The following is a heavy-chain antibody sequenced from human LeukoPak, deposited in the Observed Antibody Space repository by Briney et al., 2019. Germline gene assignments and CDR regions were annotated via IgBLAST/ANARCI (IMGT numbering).Heavy chain of an antibody. V-gene: IGHV3-48*01. D-gene: IGHD6-19*01. J-gene: IGHJ4*02. Sequence: GGSLRLSCAASGFTFNIYSMNWGRQASGKGLEWISSLSRDTTAIYYTDSVKGRFTISRHNAKNSLYLQMNSLSAEDTAMYYCARSGWYDDFDYWGQGTLVTVSS. CDR2: LSRDTTAI. CDR3: ARSGWYDDFDY. CDR1: GFTFNIYS.